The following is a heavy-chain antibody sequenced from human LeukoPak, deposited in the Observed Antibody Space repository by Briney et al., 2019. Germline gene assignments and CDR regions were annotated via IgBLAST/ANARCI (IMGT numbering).Heavy chain of an antibody. Sequence: ASVKVSCKASGGTFSSYEISWVRQAPGQGLEWMGGIIPMFGTAKYAQKFQGRVTITADKSTSTAYMELSSLRAEDTAVYYCARDPYSGSYGAYYYYYMDVWGKGTTVTISS. CDR3: ARDPYSGSYGAYYYYYMDV. V-gene: IGHV1-69*06. J-gene: IGHJ6*03. CDR2: IIPMFGTA. D-gene: IGHD1-26*01. CDR1: GGTFSSYE.